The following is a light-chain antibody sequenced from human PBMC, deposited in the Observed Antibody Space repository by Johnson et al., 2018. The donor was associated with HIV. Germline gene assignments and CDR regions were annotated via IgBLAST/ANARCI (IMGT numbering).Light chain of an antibody. V-gene: IGLV1-51*01. CDR2: DDN. J-gene: IGLJ1*01. Sequence: QAVLTQPPSVSAAPGQKVTISCSGSSSNIGDNSVSWYQHLPGTAPKLLIYDDNKRPSGIPDRFSGSKSGTSATLGITGLQTGDEADYYCGTWDSSLSAYYVFGTGTKVTVL. CDR1: SSNIGDNS. CDR3: GTWDSSLSAYYV.